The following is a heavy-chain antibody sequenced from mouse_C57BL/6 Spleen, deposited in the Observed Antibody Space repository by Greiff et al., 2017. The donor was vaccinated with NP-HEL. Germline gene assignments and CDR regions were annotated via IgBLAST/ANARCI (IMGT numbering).Heavy chain of an antibody. CDR3: ARDEGDWYFDV. J-gene: IGHJ1*03. Sequence: QVQLQQPGAELVRPGSSVKLSCKSSGYTFTSYWMHWVKQRPIQGLEWIGNIDPSDSDTHYNHKFKDKATLTVDKSSSTAYMQLSSLTSEDSAVYYCARDEGDWYFDVWGTGTTVTVSS. CDR1: GYTFTSYW. CDR2: IDPSDSDT. V-gene: IGHV1-52*01.